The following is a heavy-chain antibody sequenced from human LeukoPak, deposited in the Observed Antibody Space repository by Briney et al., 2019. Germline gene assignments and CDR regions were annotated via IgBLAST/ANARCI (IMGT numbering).Heavy chain of an antibody. CDR3: ARVSGYSSSWYSFGY. CDR2: INSDGSST. CDR1: GFTFSSYW. D-gene: IGHD6-13*01. J-gene: IGHJ4*02. V-gene: IGHV3-74*01. Sequence: GGSLRLSCAASGFTFSSYWMHWVRHAPGKGLVWVSRINSDGSSTSYADSVKGRFTISRDNAKNTLYLQMNSLRAEDTAVCYCARVSGYSSSWYSFGYWGQGTLVTVSS.